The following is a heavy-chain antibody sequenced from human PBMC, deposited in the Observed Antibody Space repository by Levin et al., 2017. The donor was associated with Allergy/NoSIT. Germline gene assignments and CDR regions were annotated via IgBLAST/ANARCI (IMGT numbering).Heavy chain of an antibody. CDR3: ARGAKSTHYYQDYFDY. CDR1: GFTFYDYY. D-gene: IGHD3-10*01. CDR2: IGSRDSSNI. Sequence: NTGGSLRLSCAASGFTFYDYYMTWIRQAPGRGLEWISYIGSRDSSNIHYADSVKGRFTVSRDNAVNALYLQMNSLRAEDTAVYYCARGAKSTHYYQDYFDYWGQGALVTVSS. V-gene: IGHV3-11*01. J-gene: IGHJ4*02.